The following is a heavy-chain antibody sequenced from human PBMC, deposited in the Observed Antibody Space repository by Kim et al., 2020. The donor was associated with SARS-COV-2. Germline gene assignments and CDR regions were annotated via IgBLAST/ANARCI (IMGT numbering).Heavy chain of an antibody. V-gene: IGHV4-38-2*02. CDR2: IYHSGST. J-gene: IGHJ4*02. CDR1: GYSISSGYY. CDR3: ARVTISMSGSYRGGGYYFDY. D-gene: IGHD1-26*01. Sequence: SETLSLTCTVSGYSISSGYYWGWIRQPPGTGLEWIGSIYHSGSTYYNPSLKSRVTISVDTSKNQFSLKLSSVTAADTAVYYCARVTISMSGSYRGGGYYFDYWGQGTLVTVSS.